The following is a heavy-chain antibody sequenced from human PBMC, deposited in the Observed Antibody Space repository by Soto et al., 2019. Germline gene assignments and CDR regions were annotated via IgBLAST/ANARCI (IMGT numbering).Heavy chain of an antibody. CDR2: INAGNGHT. Sequence: EASVKVSCKASGYTFNGYSIRWVRQVPGQRLEWMGWINAGNGHTKYLQKFQGRVTITRDTSASTSYMELSSLRSEDTAVYYCARGLMTFYYYYMDVWGKGTTVTAP. CDR1: GYTFNGYS. D-gene: IGHD2-21*02. V-gene: IGHV1-3*01. J-gene: IGHJ6*03. CDR3: ARGLMTFYYYYMDV.